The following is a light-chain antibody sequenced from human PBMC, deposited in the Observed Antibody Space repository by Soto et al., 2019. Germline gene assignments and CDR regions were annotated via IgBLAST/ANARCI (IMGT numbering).Light chain of an antibody. CDR2: KAS. CDR1: QSISTW. J-gene: IGKJ4*01. Sequence: DIQMTQSPSTLSASVGDRVTITCRASQSISTWLAWYQQKPGKAPKHLIYKASSLEGGVPSRFSGSGSGTEFNITISSLQPDDFATYYCQQYNNYPLTFGGGTTVDIK. V-gene: IGKV1-5*03. CDR3: QQYNNYPLT.